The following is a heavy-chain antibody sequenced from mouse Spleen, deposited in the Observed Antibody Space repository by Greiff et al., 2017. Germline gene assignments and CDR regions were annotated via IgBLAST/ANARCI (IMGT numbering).Heavy chain of an antibody. CDR3: ARYKVRYYAMDY. J-gene: IGHJ4*01. D-gene: IGHD2-14*01. CDR2: ISYSGST. CDR1: GYSITSDYA. V-gene: IGHV3-2*02. Sequence: DVQLQESGPGLVKPSQSLSLTCTVTGYSITSDYAWNWIRQFPGNKLEWMGYISYSGSTSYNPSLKSLISITRDTSKNQFFLQLNSVTTEDTATYYCARYKVRYYAMDYWGQGTSVTVSS.